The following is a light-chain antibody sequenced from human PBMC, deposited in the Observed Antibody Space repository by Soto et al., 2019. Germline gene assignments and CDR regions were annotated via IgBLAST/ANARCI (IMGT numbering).Light chain of an antibody. CDR1: SSNIGAGYD. V-gene: IGLV1-40*01. CDR3: QSYDSSLSGSV. CDR2: VNS. J-gene: IGLJ2*01. Sequence: QSVLTQPPSVPGAPGQRVTISCTGSSSNIGAGYDVHWYQQLPGTAPKLLIYVNSNRPSGVPDRFSGSKSGTSASLAITGLQAEDEADYYCQSYDSSLSGSVFGGGTKLTVL.